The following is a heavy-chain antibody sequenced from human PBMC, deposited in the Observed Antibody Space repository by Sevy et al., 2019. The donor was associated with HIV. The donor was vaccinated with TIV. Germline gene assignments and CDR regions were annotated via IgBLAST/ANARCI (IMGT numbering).Heavy chain of an antibody. CDR1: GFTVSSNY. CDR3: ARVGFDSSGYYNRGGYFDY. D-gene: IGHD3-22*01. J-gene: IGHJ4*02. V-gene: IGHV3-53*01. CDR2: IYSGGST. Sequence: GGSLRLSCAASGFTVSSNYMSWVRQAPGKGLEWVSVIYSGGSTYYADSVKGRFTISRDNSKNTLYIQMNSLRAEDTAVYYWARVGFDSSGYYNRGGYFDYWGQGTLVTVSS.